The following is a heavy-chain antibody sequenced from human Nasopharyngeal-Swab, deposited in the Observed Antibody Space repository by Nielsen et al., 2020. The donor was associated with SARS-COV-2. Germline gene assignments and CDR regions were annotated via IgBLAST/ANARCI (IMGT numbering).Heavy chain of an antibody. CDR1: GFTFSSYA. J-gene: IGHJ4*02. D-gene: IGHD6-6*01. CDR2: MNKDASDI. V-gene: IGHV3-7*01. CDR3: ARRMAARGQKFWDY. Sequence: GGSLRLSCAASGFTFSSYAMSWVRQIPGKGLEWVATMNKDASDISYVDSVKGRFTISRDNAKNSLYLQMNSLRAEDTAVYSCARRMAARGQKFWDYWGLGTLVTVSS.